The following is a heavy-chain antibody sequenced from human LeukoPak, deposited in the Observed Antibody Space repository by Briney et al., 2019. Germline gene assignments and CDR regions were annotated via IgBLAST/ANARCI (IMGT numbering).Heavy chain of an antibody. Sequence: GGSLRLSCAASGFTFSTYWMTWVRQAPGKGLEWVANIKTDGSQTYYLDSVKGRFTISRDNAKNFLSLQLGSLRADDTGVYYCARASMGGRDYHLDSWGQGTLVTVSS. J-gene: IGHJ4*02. CDR2: IKTDGSQT. V-gene: IGHV3-7*01. D-gene: IGHD4/OR15-4a*01. CDR3: ARASMGGRDYHLDS. CDR1: GFTFSTYW.